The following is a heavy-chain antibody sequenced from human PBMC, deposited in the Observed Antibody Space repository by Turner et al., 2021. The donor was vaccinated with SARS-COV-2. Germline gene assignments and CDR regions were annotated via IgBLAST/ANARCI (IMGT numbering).Heavy chain of an antibody. Sequence: QVQLVQSGAEVKKPGASVKVSGKVSGYTLPELSMHWVRQAPGKGLEWMGGFDPEDGETIYAQKFQGRVTMTEDTSTDTAYMELSSLRSEDTAVYYCATSNTIFGVVTNYYYYYGMDVWGQGTTVTVSS. CDR3: ATSNTIFGVVTNYYYYYGMDV. CDR1: GYTLPELS. D-gene: IGHD3-3*01. V-gene: IGHV1-24*01. J-gene: IGHJ6*02. CDR2: FDPEDGET.